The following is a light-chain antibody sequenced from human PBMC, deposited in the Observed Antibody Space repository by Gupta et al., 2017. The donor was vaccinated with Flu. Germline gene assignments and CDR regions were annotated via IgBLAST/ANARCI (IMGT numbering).Light chain of an antibody. CDR2: KND. Sequence: SILTQPSSASGTPGQRVTISCSGSNSTIATNYVSWYQQLPGTAPKLLIYKNDKRPSGAPDRFSGSKYVTAAAVTISGLRAEDEADYYCGTWYDSLRCVGFGGGTKLTVL. CDR3: GTWYDSLRCVG. CDR1: NSTIATNY. V-gene: IGLV1-47*01. J-gene: IGLJ2*01.